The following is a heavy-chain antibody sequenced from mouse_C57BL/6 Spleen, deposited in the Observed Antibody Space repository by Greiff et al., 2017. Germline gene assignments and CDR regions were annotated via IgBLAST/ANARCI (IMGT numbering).Heavy chain of an antibody. CDR3: ARHYSNERTYAMDY. CDR2: INPNYGTT. CDR1: GYSFTDYN. D-gene: IGHD2-5*01. Sequence: EVKLMESGPELVKPGASVKISCKASGYSFTDYNMNWVKQSNGKSLEWIGVINPNYGTTSYNQKFKGKATLTVDQSSSTAYMQLNSLTSEDSAVYYCARHYSNERTYAMDYWGQGTSVTVSS. V-gene: IGHV1-39*01. J-gene: IGHJ4*01.